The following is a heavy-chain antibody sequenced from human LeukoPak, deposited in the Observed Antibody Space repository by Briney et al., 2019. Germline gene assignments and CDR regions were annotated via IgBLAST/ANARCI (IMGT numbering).Heavy chain of an antibody. CDR1: GGSISSSSYY. Sequence: SETLSLICTVSGGSISSSSYYWGWIRQPPGKGLEWIGSIYYSGSTYYNPSLKSRVTISVDTSKNQFSLKLSSVTAADTAVYYCARGPPPDFDYWGRGTLVTVSS. V-gene: IGHV4-39*07. CDR2: IYYSGST. CDR3: ARGPPPDFDY. J-gene: IGHJ4*02.